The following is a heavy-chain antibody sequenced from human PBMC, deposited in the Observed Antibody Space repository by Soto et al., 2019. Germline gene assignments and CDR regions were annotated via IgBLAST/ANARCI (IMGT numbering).Heavy chain of an antibody. D-gene: IGHD3-9*01. CDR1: GFTFSSYW. J-gene: IGHJ4*02. Sequence: GGSLRLSCAASGFTFSSYWMHWVRQAPGKGLVWVSRINSDGSSTSYADSVKGRFTISRDNAKNTLYLQMNSLRAEDTAVYYCARAPYYDILTVYNWGQGTLVTVSS. CDR2: INSDGSST. CDR3: ARAPYYDILTVYN. V-gene: IGHV3-74*01.